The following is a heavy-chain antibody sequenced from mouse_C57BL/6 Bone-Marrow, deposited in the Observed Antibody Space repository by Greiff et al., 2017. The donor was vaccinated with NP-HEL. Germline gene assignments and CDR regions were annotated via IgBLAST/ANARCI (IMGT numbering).Heavy chain of an antibody. D-gene: IGHD2-3*01. V-gene: IGHV1-64*01. CDR2: IHPTSGST. CDR3: ARYGWLLLTFAY. Sequence: VQLQQPGAELVKPGASVKLSCKASGYTFTSYWMHWVKQRPGQDLEWIGMIHPTSGSTNYNEKFKSKATLTVDKSSSTAYTQLSSLTSEDSAVYYCARYGWLLLTFAYWGQGTLVTVSA. CDR1: GYTFTSYW. J-gene: IGHJ3*01.